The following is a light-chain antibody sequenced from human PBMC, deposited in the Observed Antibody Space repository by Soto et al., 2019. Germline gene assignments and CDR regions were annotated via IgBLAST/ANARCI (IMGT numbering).Light chain of an antibody. CDR3: QQSETYPLT. J-gene: IGKJ5*01. CDR1: RYISNW. CDR2: DAS. V-gene: IGKV1-5*01. Sequence: DIQMTQSPSTLSASVGDRVTISCRASRYISNWVAWYQHKPGKAPNLLIYDASTLMSGVPSRFSGSGSGTEFTLTISSLQPGDFATYYCQQSETYPLTFGQGTRLEIK.